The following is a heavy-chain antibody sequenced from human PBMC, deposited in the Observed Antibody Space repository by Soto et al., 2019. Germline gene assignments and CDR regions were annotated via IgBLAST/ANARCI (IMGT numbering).Heavy chain of an antibody. CDR3: ASFGELYYYYGMDV. Sequence: GGSLRLSCAASGFTFRSYSMNWVRQAPGKGLEWVSSISSSSSYIYYADSVKGRFTISRDNAKNSLYLQMNSLRAEDTAVYYCASFGELYYYYGMDVWGRGTTVTVSS. CDR2: ISSSSSYI. D-gene: IGHD3-10*01. CDR1: GFTFRSYS. J-gene: IGHJ6*02. V-gene: IGHV3-21*01.